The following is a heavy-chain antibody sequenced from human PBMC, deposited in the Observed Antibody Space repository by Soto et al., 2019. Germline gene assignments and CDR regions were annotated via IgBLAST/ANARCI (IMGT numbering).Heavy chain of an antibody. Sequence: ASVKVSCKASGYTFTSNDINWVRQASGQGLEWMGWMNPNTGGSGYAQDFQGRITMTRDTATSTAYMELTSLRSDDTAVYYCARGGPAAGYDLWGQGTLVIVSS. CDR1: GYTFTSND. CDR3: ARGGPAAGYDL. V-gene: IGHV1-8*01. D-gene: IGHD6-13*01. CDR2: MNPNTGGS. J-gene: IGHJ4*02.